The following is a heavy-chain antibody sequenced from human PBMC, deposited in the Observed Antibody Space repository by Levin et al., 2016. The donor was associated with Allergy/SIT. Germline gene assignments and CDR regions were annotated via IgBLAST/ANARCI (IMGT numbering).Heavy chain of an antibody. CDR2: ISSSSSTI. Sequence: GGSLRLSCAASGFTFSSYSMNWVSQAPGKGLEWVSYISSSSSTIYYADSVKGRFTISRDNAKNSLYLQMNSLRAEDTAVYYCARGGVVPAAMRYHYYYMDVWGKGTTVTVSS. CDR3: ARGGVVPAAMRYHYYYMDV. J-gene: IGHJ6*03. D-gene: IGHD2-2*01. V-gene: IGHV3-48*01. CDR1: GFTFSSYS.